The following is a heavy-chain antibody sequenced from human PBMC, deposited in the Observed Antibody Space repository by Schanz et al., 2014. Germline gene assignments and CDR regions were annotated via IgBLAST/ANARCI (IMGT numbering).Heavy chain of an antibody. J-gene: IGHJ4*02. CDR1: GGTFNSYT. Sequence: QVQLVQSEAEVKKPGSSVKVSCKASGGTFNSYTINWVRQAPGQGLEWMGIVNPSVRGTHFAREFQGRVTVTSDTSTSTVYMELSGLRSEDTAVYYCAGAFDSSGYYFDYWGQGTLVNGSS. CDR2: VNPSVRGT. D-gene: IGHD3-22*01. V-gene: IGHV1-46*02. CDR3: AGAFDSSGYYFDY.